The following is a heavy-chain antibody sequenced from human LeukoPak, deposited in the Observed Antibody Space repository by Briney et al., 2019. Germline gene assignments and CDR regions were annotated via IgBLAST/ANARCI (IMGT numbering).Heavy chain of an antibody. D-gene: IGHD3-9*01. Sequence: GGSLRLSCAASGFTFSSYGMHWVRQAPGKGLEWVAVISYDGSNKYYADSVKGRFTISRDNSKNTLYLQMNSLRAEDTAVYYCAKGLDYDILTGYFDYWGQGTLVTVSS. CDR3: AKGLDYDILTGYFDY. CDR2: ISYDGSNK. J-gene: IGHJ4*02. CDR1: GFTFSSYG. V-gene: IGHV3-30*18.